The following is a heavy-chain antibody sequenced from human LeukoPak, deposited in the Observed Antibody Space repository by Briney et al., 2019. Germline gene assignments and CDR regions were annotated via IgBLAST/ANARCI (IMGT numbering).Heavy chain of an antibody. CDR1: GGSISSGGYY. CDR2: IYYSGST. D-gene: IGHD3-3*01. V-gene: IGHV4-31*03. Sequence: SETLSLTCTVSGGSISSGGYYWSWLRQHPGTGLEWIGYIYYSGSTYYNPSLKSRVTISVDTSKNQFSLKLSSVTAADTAVYYCARVGFRITIFGVVRVSNWFDPWGQGTLVAVSS. J-gene: IGHJ5*02. CDR3: ARVGFRITIFGVVRVSNWFDP.